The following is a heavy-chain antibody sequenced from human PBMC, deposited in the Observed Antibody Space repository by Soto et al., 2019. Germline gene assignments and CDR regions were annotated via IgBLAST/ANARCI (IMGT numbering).Heavy chain of an antibody. CDR1: GGSFSGYY. D-gene: IGHD1-7*01. CDR3: ARPGNYGVLDI. CDR2: INHSGST. Sequence: PSETLSLTCAVYGGSFSGYYWSWIRQPPGKGLEWIGEINHSGSTNYNPSLKSRVTISVDTSKNQFSLKLSSVTAADTAVYYCARPGNYGVLDIWGKGTLVPVS. V-gene: IGHV4-34*01. J-gene: IGHJ3*02.